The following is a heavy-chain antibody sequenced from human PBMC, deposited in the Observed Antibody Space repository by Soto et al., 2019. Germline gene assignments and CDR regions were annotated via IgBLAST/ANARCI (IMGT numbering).Heavy chain of an antibody. CDR3: ARGLTNSNGGMDR. D-gene: IGHD2-8*01. J-gene: IGHJ6*02. Sequence: QVQLLESGGGVAQPGRSLRLSCAASGFSFSQHAMHWVRQAPGKGLEWVAVMSFDGTYKHYADSVRGRFTISRDNSKNTLFLQLDSLRPADTGAYYGARGLTNSNGGMDRWGQGTTVSVSS. V-gene: IGHV3-30*04. CDR1: GFSFSQHA. CDR2: MSFDGTYK.